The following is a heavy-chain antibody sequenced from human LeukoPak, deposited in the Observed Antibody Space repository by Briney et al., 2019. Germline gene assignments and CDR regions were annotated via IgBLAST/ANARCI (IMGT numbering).Heavy chain of an antibody. V-gene: IGHV4-59*01. CDR2: IYHSGST. CDR1: GASISSYY. J-gene: IGHJ4*02. CDR3: ARDRRGSY. Sequence: SETLSLTCTVSGASISSYYWSWIRQPPGKGLEVIGYIYHSGSTNYNPSLKSRATISIDTSKNQFSLKLSSVTAADTAVYYCARDRRGSYWGQGTLVTVSS.